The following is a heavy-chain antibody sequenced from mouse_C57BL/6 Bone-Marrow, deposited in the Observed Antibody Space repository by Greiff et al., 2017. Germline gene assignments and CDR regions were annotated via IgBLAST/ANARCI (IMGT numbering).Heavy chain of an antibody. J-gene: IGHJ2*01. CDR2: IYPSDSET. CDR1: GYTFTSYW. Sequence: VQLQQPGAELVRPGSSVKLSCKASGYTFTSYWMDWVKQRPGQGLEWIGNIYPSDSETHFNQKFKDKATLTVDKSSTTAYMQLSSLTSEDSAVYDCARGYYSYYFDYWGQGTTLTVSS. D-gene: IGHD2-3*01. CDR3: ARGYYSYYFDY. V-gene: IGHV1-61*01.